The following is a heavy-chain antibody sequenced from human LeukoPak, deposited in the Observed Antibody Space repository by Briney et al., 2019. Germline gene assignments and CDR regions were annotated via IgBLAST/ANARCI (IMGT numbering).Heavy chain of an antibody. CDR2: IGGSDTNV. CDR3: ARGATVVTVNYFDY. V-gene: IGHV3-21*05. J-gene: IGHJ4*02. Sequence: PGGSLRLSCTTSGFIFTTYSVNWVRQAPGKGLEWISYIGGSDTNVHYADSVKGRFTISRDNAKNSLYLQMNSLRAEDTAVYYCARGATVVTVNYFDYWGQGTLVTVSS. D-gene: IGHD4-23*01. CDR1: GFIFTTYS.